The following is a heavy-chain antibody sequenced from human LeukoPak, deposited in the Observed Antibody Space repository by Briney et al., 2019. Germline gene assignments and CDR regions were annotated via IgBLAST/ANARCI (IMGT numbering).Heavy chain of an antibody. CDR1: GFTFSGYE. Sequence: GGSLRLSCAASGFTFSGYEMNWVRQAPGKWLEWVSYISSSGSTIYYADSVKGRFTISRDNAKNSLYLQMNSLRAEDTADYYCASADYFDYWGQGTLVTVSS. V-gene: IGHV3-48*03. CDR3: ASADYFDY. J-gene: IGHJ4*02. CDR2: ISSSGSTI.